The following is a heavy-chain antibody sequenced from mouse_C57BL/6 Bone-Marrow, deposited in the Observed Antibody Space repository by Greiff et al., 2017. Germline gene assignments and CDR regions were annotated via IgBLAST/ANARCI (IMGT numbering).Heavy chain of an antibody. Sequence: EVNVVESGGGLVKPGGSLKFSCAASGFTFSSYAMSWVRQTPEKRLEWVATISDGGSYTYYPDNVKGRFTISRDNAKNNLYLQKSHLKSEETAMYYCARDGCPMDYWGQGTSVTVSS. CDR2: ISDGGSYT. D-gene: IGHD1-2*01. CDR1: GFTFSSYA. J-gene: IGHJ4*01. V-gene: IGHV5-4*01. CDR3: ARDGCPMDY.